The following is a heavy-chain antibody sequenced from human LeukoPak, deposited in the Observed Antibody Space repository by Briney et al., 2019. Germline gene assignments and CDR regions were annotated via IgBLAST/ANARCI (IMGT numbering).Heavy chain of an antibody. V-gene: IGHV3-74*01. Sequence: GGSLRLSCAASGFTFSTYWMHWVRQAPGKGLEWVSRINPDGTSTSNADSVKGRFTISRDNAKNTVYLQVNSLRAEDTAVYYCTRATAVAFDYWGQGTLVTV. CDR1: GFTFSTYW. CDR3: TRATAVAFDY. J-gene: IGHJ4*02. CDR2: INPDGTST. D-gene: IGHD6-19*01.